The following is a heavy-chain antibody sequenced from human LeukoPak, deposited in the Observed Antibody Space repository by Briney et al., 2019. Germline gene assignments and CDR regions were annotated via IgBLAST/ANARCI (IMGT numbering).Heavy chain of an antibody. J-gene: IGHJ4*02. V-gene: IGHV3-30*02. CDR2: IRYDGSNK. CDR3: AKDGSGYSYGCIDY. CDR1: GFTFTIYG. Sequence: GGSLRLSCPASGFTFTIYGMHWVRQAPGKGLEWVAFIRYDGSNKYYADSVKGRFTISRDNSKNTLYLQMNSLRAEDTAVYYCAKDGSGYSYGCIDYWGQGTLVTVSS. D-gene: IGHD5-18*01.